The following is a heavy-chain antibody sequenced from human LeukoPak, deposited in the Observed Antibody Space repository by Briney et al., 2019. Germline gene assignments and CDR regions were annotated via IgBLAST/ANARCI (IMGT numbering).Heavy chain of an antibody. CDR1: GVSFSGYY. Sequence: TSETLSLTCAVYGVSFSGYYWSWIRQPPGKGLEWIGENNHSESTNYNPSLKSRVTISVYTSKNQFSLKLSSVSAADTAVYYCARVRMVRGVYNWFDPWGQGTLVTVSS. CDR2: NNHSEST. V-gene: IGHV4-34*01. CDR3: ARVRMVRGVYNWFDP. J-gene: IGHJ5*02. D-gene: IGHD3-10*01.